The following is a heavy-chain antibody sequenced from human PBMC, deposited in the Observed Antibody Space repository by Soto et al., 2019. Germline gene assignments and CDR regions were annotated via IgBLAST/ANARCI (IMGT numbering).Heavy chain of an antibody. CDR2: ISSSSSNI. D-gene: IGHD5-12*01. CDR1: GFTFSTCS. J-gene: IGHJ4*02. Sequence: EVQLVESGGGLVKPGGSLRLSCAASGFTFSTCSMNWVRQAPGKGLEWVSSISSSSSNIYYADSVKGRFTISRDNAKNSLYLQMNSLRADDTAVYYCARDNGYDAATLDYWGQGTLVTASS. CDR3: ARDNGYDAATLDY. V-gene: IGHV3-21*02.